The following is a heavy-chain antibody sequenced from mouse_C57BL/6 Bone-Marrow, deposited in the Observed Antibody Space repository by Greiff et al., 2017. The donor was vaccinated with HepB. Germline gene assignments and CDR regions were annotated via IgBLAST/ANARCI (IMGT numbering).Heavy chain of an antibody. CDR2: ISYDGSN. D-gene: IGHD1-1*01. V-gene: IGHV3-6*01. Sequence: ESGPGLVKPSQSLSLTCSVTGYSITSGYYWNWIRQFPGNKLEWMGYISYDGSNNYNPSLKNRISITRDTSKNQFVLKLNSVTTEDTATYYYAREGIYGSSFYCDYWGQGTTLTVSS. CDR3: AREGIYGSSFYCDY. CDR1: GYSITSGYY. J-gene: IGHJ2*01.